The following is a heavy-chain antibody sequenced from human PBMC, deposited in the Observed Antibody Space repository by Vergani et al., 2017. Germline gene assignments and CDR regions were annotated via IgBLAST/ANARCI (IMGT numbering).Heavy chain of an antibody. D-gene: IGHD4-17*01. Sequence: QVQLVQSGAEVKKPGSSVKVSCKASGGTFSSYAISWVRQAPGQGLEWMGRIIPILGIANYAQKFQGRVTITADKSTSTAYMELSSLRSEDTAVYYCARDRFYGDYSFDYWGQGTLVTVSS. J-gene: IGHJ4*02. CDR1: GGTFSSYA. CDR3: ARDRFYGDYSFDY. V-gene: IGHV1-69*04. CDR2: IIPILGIA.